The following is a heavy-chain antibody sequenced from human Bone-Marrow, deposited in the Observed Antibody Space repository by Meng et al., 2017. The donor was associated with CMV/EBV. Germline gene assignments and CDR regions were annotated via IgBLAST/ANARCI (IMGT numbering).Heavy chain of an antibody. CDR2: IKQDGSEK. J-gene: IGHJ6*02. CDR3: ARDLSRPKTIFGVVTIYYYYGMDV. D-gene: IGHD3-3*01. Sequence: GESLKISCAASGFTFSSHWMSWVRQAPGKGLEWVANIKQDGSEKYYVDSVKGRFTISRDNAKNSLYLQMNSLRAEDTAVYYCARDLSRPKTIFGVVTIYYYYGMDVWGQGTTVTVSS. V-gene: IGHV3-7*01. CDR1: GFTFSSHW.